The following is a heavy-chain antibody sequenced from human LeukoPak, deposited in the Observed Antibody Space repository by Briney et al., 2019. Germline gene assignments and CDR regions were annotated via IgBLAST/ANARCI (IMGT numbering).Heavy chain of an antibody. J-gene: IGHJ4*02. Sequence: SETLSLTCTVSGGSISSSSYYWGWIRQPPGKGLEWIGTMYYSESSYCNPSLKTRVTISVDTSKNQFSLKLSSVTAADTAVYYCARRRAATIDYWGQGTLVTVPS. CDR2: MYYSESS. CDR3: ARRRAATIDY. V-gene: IGHV4-39*01. D-gene: IGHD6-25*01. CDR1: GGSISSSSYY.